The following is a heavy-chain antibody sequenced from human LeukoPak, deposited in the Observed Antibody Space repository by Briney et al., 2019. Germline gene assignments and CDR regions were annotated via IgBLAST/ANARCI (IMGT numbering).Heavy chain of an antibody. J-gene: IGHJ4*02. CDR2: IFFDGSST. Sequence: GGSLRLSCAASGFTFDSHEMHWVRQAPGEGLEWVAVIFFDGSSTYYSASVEGRFTISRDNSKNTLYLQMNSLRREDTAVYFCAAGRYYSDTSDFFAGFWGQGTLVGVSS. CDR1: GFTFDSHE. CDR3: AAGRYYSDTSDFFAGF. V-gene: IGHV3-30*04. D-gene: IGHD3-22*01.